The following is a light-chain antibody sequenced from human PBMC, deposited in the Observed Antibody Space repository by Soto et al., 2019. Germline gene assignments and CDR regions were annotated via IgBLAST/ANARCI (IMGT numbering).Light chain of an antibody. CDR2: EVN. J-gene: IGLJ1*01. V-gene: IGLV2-8*01. CDR3: SSYAGSSNV. CDR1: SSDVGGYNY. Sequence: QSVLTQPASVSGSPGQSINISCTGTSSDVGGYNYVSWYQQHPGKGPKLMIYEVNKRPSGVPDRFSGSKSGNTASLTVSGLQAEDEADYYCSSYAGSSNVFGTGTKVTVL.